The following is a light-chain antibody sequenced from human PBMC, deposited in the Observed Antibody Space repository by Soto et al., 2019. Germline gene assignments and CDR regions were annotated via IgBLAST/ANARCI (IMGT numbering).Light chain of an antibody. J-gene: IGKJ1*01. Sequence: TLCKATRSLSPGGRATLSCGASRSVSSYFAWYQQKPNQAPRLLIYGATTRATGTPARFSGSGSATEFTLTISSLQSEDFAVYCCQHDNNWWTFGEGTKVDIK. CDR1: RSVSSY. V-gene: IGKV3D-15*01. CDR2: GAT. CDR3: QHDNNWWT.